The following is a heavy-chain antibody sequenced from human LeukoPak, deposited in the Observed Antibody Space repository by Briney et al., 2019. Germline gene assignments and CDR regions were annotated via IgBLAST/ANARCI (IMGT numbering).Heavy chain of an antibody. V-gene: IGHV1-18*01. J-gene: IGHJ5*02. CDR3: VRDYFCSGGSCDDCFDP. Sequence: ASVKVSCKASGYTFTNYGISWVRQAPGQGLEWMAWISNYDHDTNYAQKFRGRVTMTTDTSTVTAYMELRSLGSDDTAVYYCVRDYFCSGGSCDDCFDPWGQGTLVTVSS. CDR1: GYTFTNYG. D-gene: IGHD2-15*01. CDR2: ISNYDHDT.